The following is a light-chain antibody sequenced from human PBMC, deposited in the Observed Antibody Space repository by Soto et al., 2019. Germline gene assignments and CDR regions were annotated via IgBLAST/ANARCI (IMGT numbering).Light chain of an antibody. J-gene: IGKJ2*01. CDR2: KAS. V-gene: IGKV1-5*03. Sequence: DIQMTQSPSTLSASVGDRVTITCRASQSISSWLAWYQQKPGKAPKLLIYKASSLESGVPSRFSGSGSGTEFTLTISSLQPDDYATYYCQEYKSHSRYTFGQGTKLEIK. CDR1: QSISSW. CDR3: QEYKSHSRYT.